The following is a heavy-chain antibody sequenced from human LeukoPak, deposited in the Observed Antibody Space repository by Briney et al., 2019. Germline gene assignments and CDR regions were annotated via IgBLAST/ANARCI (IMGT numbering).Heavy chain of an antibody. J-gene: IGHJ4*02. CDR3: ARDGSYYYDSSGYYGNFDY. CDR2: ISTSSSYI. V-gene: IGHV3-21*01. Sequence: GGSLRLSCAASGFTFSSYSMDWVRQAPGKGLEWVSSISTSSSYIYYSDSVKGRFTISRDNAKNSLYLQMNSLRAEDTAVYYCARDGSYYYDSSGYYGNFDYWGQGTLVTVSS. CDR1: GFTFSSYS. D-gene: IGHD3-22*01.